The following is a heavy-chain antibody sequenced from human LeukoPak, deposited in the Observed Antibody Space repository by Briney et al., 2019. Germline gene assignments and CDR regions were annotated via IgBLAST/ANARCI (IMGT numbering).Heavy chain of an antibody. CDR2: IYTSGST. Sequence: SETLSLTCTVSGDSISSYYWSWIRQPAGKGLEWIGRIYTSGSTNYNPSLKSRVTMSVDTSKNQFSLKLSSVTAADAAVYYCARVGPYSGYDWWGQGTLVTVSS. CDR1: GDSISSYY. D-gene: IGHD5-12*01. CDR3: ARVGPYSGYDW. V-gene: IGHV4-4*07. J-gene: IGHJ4*02.